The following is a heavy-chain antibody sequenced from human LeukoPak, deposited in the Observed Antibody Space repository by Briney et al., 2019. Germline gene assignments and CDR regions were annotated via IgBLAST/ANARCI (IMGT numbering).Heavy chain of an antibody. Sequence: ASVKVSCKASGYTFTGYYMHWVRQAPGQGLEWMGWINPNSGGTNYAQKFQGRVTMTRDTSISTAYMELSRLRSDDTAVYYCARRRSSWYPLDYWGQGTLVTASS. CDR3: ARRRSSWYPLDY. J-gene: IGHJ4*02. CDR2: INPNSGGT. CDR1: GYTFTGYY. V-gene: IGHV1-2*02. D-gene: IGHD6-13*01.